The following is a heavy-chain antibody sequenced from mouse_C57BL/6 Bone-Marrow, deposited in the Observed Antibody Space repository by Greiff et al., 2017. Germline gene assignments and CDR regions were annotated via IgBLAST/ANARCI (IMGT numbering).Heavy chain of an antibody. D-gene: IGHD3-3*01. CDR2: INPNNGGT. CDR3: ARQTRQLTHFDY. Sequence: VQLQQSGPELVKPGASVKIPCKASGYTFTDYNMDWVKQSHGKSLEWIGDINPNNGGTIYNQKFKGKATLTVDKSSSTAYMERRSLTSEDTAVYYCARQTRQLTHFDYWGQGTTLTVSS. V-gene: IGHV1-18*01. CDR1: GYTFTDYN. J-gene: IGHJ2*01.